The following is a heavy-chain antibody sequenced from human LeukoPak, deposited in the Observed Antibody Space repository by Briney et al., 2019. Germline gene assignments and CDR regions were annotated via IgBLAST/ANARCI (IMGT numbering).Heavy chain of an antibody. D-gene: IGHD2-2*01. Sequence: GASVKVSCKASGYTFSSHGFSWVRQAPGQWLEWMGWISGYNGNTNYAQKLQGRVTMTADTSTRTAYMELRSLRSDDTAVYYCARDYCSSTSCYLDYWGQGTLVTVSS. CDR2: ISGYNGNT. CDR1: GYTFSSHG. J-gene: IGHJ4*02. V-gene: IGHV1-18*01. CDR3: ARDYCSSTSCYLDY.